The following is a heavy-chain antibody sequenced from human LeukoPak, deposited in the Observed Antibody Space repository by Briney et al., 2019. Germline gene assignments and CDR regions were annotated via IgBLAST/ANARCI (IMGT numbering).Heavy chain of an antibody. CDR2: INCNGGST. J-gene: IGHJ6*02. Sequence: PGGSLRHSWAASGVTFHDYGMSWIRQAPRKWLQWVSCINCNGGSTVYADSVNGLFTISRDNAKKSLYLQMNSLRVEDRALYHCARVRYTYYFYGMDVWGQGTTVTVSS. D-gene: IGHD5-24*01. CDR1: GVTFHDYG. V-gene: IGHV3-20*01. CDR3: ARVRYTYYFYGMDV.